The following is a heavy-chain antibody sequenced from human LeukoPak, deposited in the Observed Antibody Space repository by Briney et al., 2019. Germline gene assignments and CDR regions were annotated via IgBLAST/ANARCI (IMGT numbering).Heavy chain of an antibody. D-gene: IGHD3-9*01. CDR2: IIPILGIA. CDR3: ARGEEYYDILTGYSIGGWFDY. CDR1: GGTFSSYA. V-gene: IGHV1-69*04. Sequence: ASVKVSCKASGGTFSSYAISWVRQAPGQGLEWMGRIIPILGIANYAQKFQGRVTITADKSTSTAYMELSSLRSEDTAVYYCARGEEYYDILTGYSIGGWFDYWGQGTLVTVSS. J-gene: IGHJ4*02.